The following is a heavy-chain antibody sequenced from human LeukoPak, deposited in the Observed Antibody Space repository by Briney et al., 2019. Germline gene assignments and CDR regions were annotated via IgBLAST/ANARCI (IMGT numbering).Heavy chain of an antibody. CDR1: GGSISSSNW. CDR3: ARETEGAAGTHYKTWFDS. CDR2: IYHSEST. V-gene: IGHV4-4*02. D-gene: IGHD6-13*01. Sequence: PSETPSLTCVVSGGSISSSNWWSWVRQLPGKGLEWIGEIYHSESTNYNPTLTSRVSISIDKSKNQFSLKLSSVTAADTAVYYCARETEGAAGTHYKTWFDSWGQGTLVTVSS. J-gene: IGHJ5*01.